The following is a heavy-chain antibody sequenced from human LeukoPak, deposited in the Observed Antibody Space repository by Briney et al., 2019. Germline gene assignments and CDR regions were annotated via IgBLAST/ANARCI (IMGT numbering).Heavy chain of an antibody. Sequence: SQTLSLTCTVSGGSISSGSYYWSWIRQPAGKGLEWIGRIYTSGSTNYNPSLKSRVTISVDTSKNQFSLKLSSVTAADTAVYYCAREQFRAVAGLMGPYYYYYMDVWGKATTVTISS. V-gene: IGHV4-61*02. D-gene: IGHD6-19*01. CDR3: AREQFRAVAGLMGPYYYYYMDV. CDR2: IYTSGST. J-gene: IGHJ6*03. CDR1: GGSISSGSYY.